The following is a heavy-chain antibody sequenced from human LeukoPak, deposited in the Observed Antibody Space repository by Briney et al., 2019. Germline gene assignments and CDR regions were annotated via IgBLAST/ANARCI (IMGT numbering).Heavy chain of an antibody. CDR1: GLTFSDYY. CDR2: ISSSGSTI. CDR3: VRVFYYYGMDV. V-gene: IGHV3-11*01. Sequence: PGESLRLSCVVSGLTFSDYYMSWIRQAPGKGLEWASYISSSGSTIYYADSVKGRFTISRDNAKNSLYLQMNSLRAEDTAVYYCVRVFYYYGMDVWGQGTTVTVSS. J-gene: IGHJ6*02.